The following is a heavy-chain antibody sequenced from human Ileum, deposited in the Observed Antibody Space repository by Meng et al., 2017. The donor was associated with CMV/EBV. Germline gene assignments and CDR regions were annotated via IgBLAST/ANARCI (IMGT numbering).Heavy chain of an antibody. CDR2: MNPNTGNT. Sequence: ASVKVSCKASGYTFTNHDINWVRQATGQGFEWMGWMNPNTGNTGYAQKFQGRVTMTRNTSISTAYMELSSLRSEDTAVYYCASSDYVDTAMVSSYYYYYGMDVWGQGTTVTVSS. J-gene: IGHJ6*02. CDR1: GYTFTNHD. D-gene: IGHD5-18*01. V-gene: IGHV1-8*01. CDR3: ASSDYVDTAMVSSYYYYYGMDV.